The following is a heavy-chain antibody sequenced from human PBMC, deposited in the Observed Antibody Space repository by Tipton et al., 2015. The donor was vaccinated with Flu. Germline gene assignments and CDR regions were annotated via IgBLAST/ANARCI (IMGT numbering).Heavy chain of an antibody. D-gene: IGHD6-19*01. J-gene: IGHJ4*02. CDR1: GFTFSSYS. CDR3: ASIGGIAVAGIYNY. V-gene: IGHV3-21*01. Sequence: SLRLSCAASGFTFSSYSMNWVRQAPGKGLEWVSSISSSSSYIYYADSVKGRFTISRDNAKNSLYLQMNSLRAEDTAVYYCASIGGIAVAGIYNYWGQGTLVTVSS. CDR2: ISSSSSYI.